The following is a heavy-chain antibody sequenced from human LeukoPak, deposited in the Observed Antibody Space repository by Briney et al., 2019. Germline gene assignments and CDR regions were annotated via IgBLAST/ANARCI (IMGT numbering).Heavy chain of an antibody. CDR3: ARGPLYSSSVYYFDY. CDR2: ISTSSSYI. CDR1: GFTFSSYG. V-gene: IGHV3-21*04. Sequence: PGGSLRLSCAASGFTFSSYGMSWVRQAPGKGLEWVSAISTSSSYIYYADSVKGRFTISRHNAKNSLYLQMDSLRAEDTAVYYCARGPLYSSSVYYFDYWGQGTLVTVSS. J-gene: IGHJ4*02. D-gene: IGHD6-13*01.